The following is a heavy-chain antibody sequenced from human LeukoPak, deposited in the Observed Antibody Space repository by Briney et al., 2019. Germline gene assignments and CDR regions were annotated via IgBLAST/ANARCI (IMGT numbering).Heavy chain of an antibody. CDR2: MNPNSGNT. V-gene: IGHV1-8*03. D-gene: IGHD6-19*01. CDR3: ARAPLGSSSGWHYYYYYYYMGV. Sequence: ASVKVSCKASGYTFTSYDINWVRQATGQGLEWMGWMNPNSGNTGYAQKFQGRVTITRNTSISTAYMELSSLRSEDTAVYYCARAPLGSSSGWHYYYYYYYMGVWGKGTTVTVSS. CDR1: GYTFTSYD. J-gene: IGHJ6*03.